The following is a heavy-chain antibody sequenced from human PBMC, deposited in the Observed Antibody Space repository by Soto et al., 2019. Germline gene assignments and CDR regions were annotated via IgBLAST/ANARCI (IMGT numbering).Heavy chain of an antibody. Sequence: QTLSLTCGISGDSVSSNSAAWNWPRQSPSRGLEWLGRTYYRSKWYNDYAVSVESRITINPDAPKNLASLPLNFVTPEDTAVYFCARGEQYSGRIFDYWGQGTLVTVSS. D-gene: IGHD1-26*01. J-gene: IGHJ4*02. CDR1: GDSVSSNSAA. CDR3: ARGEQYSGRIFDY. V-gene: IGHV6-1*01. CDR2: TYYRSKWYN.